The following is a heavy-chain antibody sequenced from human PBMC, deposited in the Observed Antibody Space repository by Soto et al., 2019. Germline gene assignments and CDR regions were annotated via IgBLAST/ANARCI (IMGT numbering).Heavy chain of an antibody. CDR1: GFTFSSYG. Sequence: PGGSLRLSCAASGFTFSSYGMHWVRQAPGKGLEWVAVISYDGSNKYYADSVKGRFTISRDNSKNTLYLQMNSLRAEDTAVYYCAEDLPPRGSTVGGYGMDVWGQGTTVTVSS. CDR3: AEDLPPRGSTVGGYGMDV. J-gene: IGHJ6*02. CDR2: ISYDGSNK. D-gene: IGHD3-10*01. V-gene: IGHV3-30*18.